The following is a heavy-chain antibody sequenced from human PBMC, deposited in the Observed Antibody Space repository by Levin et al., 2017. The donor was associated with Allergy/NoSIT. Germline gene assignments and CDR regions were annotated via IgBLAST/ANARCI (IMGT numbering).Heavy chain of an antibody. CDR3: TSYDILTSDNN. D-gene: IGHD3-9*01. J-gene: IGHJ4*01. CDR1: GFTFSGSA. CDR2: IRSRANNYAT. V-gene: IGHV3-73*01. Sequence: PGGSLRLSCAASGFTFSGSAIHWVRQAPGKGLEWVGRIRSRANNYATAYAASLKGRFTISRDDSGKTGYLQMNSLETEETAVYYFTSYDILTSDNNWGQGPLVTVSA.